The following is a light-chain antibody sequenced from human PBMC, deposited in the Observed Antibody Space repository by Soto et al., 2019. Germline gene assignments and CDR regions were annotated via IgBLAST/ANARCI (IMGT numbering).Light chain of an antibody. CDR1: QSVSNN. Sequence: EIVMTQSPATLSVSPGERATLSYRASQSVSNNLAWYQQQPGQAPMLLIFGASTRATGVPARFSGSGSGTDFTLTINSLQSEDFAVYYCQQSNNWPWTFGQGTKVEVK. CDR2: GAS. CDR3: QQSNNWPWT. V-gene: IGKV3-15*01. J-gene: IGKJ1*01.